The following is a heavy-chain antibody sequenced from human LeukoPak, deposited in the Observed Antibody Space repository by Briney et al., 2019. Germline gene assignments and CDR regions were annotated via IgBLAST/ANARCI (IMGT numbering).Heavy chain of an antibody. CDR2: IKQDGSEK. CDR1: GFTFSSYW. V-gene: IGHV3-7*01. Sequence: GGSLRLSCVASGFTFSSYWMSWVRQAPGKGLEWVANIKQDGSEKYYVDSVKGRFTISRGNAKNSLYLQMNSLRGEDTAVYYCARPRGGDCSSTSCQGSSWFDPWGQGTLVAVSS. D-gene: IGHD2-2*01. J-gene: IGHJ5*02. CDR3: ARPRGGDCSSTSCQGSSWFDP.